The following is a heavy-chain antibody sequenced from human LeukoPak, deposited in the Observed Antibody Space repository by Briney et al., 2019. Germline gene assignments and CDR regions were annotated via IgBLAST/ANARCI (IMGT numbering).Heavy chain of an antibody. D-gene: IGHD3-22*01. V-gene: IGHV1-2*02. CDR3: ARVAVPYYYDSSGYLTYFDY. Sequence: GASVKVSCKASGYTFTGCYMHWVRQAPGQGLEWMGWINPNSGGTNNAQKFQGRVTMTRDTSISTAYMELSRLRSDDTAVYYCARVAVPYYYDSSGYLTYFDYWGQGTLVTVSS. CDR2: INPNSGGT. J-gene: IGHJ4*02. CDR1: GYTFTGCY.